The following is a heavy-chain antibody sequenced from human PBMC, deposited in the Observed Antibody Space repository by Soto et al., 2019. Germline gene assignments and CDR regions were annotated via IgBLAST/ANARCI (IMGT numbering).Heavy chain of an antibody. V-gene: IGHV1-46*03. CDR2: INPSGGST. CDR1: GYTFTSYY. J-gene: IGHJ5*02. Sequence: ASVKVSFKASGYTFTSYYMHWVRQAPGQGLEWMGIINPSGGSTSYAQKFQGRVTMTRDTSTSTVYMELSSLRSEDTAVYYCARVYPSDTRYGYVGNNWFDPWGQGTLVT. D-gene: IGHD5-18*01. CDR3: ARVYPSDTRYGYVGNNWFDP.